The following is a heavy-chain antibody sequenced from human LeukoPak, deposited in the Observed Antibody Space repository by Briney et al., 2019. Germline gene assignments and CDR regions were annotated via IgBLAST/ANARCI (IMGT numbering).Heavy chain of an antibody. D-gene: IGHD6-19*01. J-gene: IGHJ4*02. CDR2: IIPIFGAA. V-gene: IGHV1-69*13. CDR3: ARGYSSGWYYFDY. Sequence: SVKVSCKASGGTFSSYAISWVRQAPGQGLEWMGGIIPIFGAANYAQKFQGRVTITADESTSTAYMELSSLRSEDTAVYYCARGYSSGWYYFDYWGQGTLVTVSS. CDR1: GGTFSSYA.